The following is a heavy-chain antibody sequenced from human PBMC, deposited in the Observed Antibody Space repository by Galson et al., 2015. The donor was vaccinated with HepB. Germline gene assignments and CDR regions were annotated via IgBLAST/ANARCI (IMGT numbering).Heavy chain of an antibody. Sequence: SLRLSCAASGFTFSSYSMNWVRQAPGKGLELISYISSRSSTIYYADSVKGRFTISRDNAKNSLYLQMNSLRDGDTTVYYCARITMTGFGPCIDYWGQGTLVTVSS. V-gene: IGHV3-48*02. CDR1: GFTFSSYS. D-gene: IGHD3-9*01. J-gene: IGHJ4*02. CDR2: ISSRSSTI. CDR3: ARITMTGFGPCIDY.